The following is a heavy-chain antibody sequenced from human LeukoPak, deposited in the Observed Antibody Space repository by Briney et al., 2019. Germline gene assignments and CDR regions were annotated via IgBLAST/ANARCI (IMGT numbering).Heavy chain of an antibody. CDR1: GGSISSYY. D-gene: IGHD2-21*02. J-gene: IGHJ3*02. Sequence: SETLSLTCTVSGGSISSYYWSWLRQPPGKGLEYIGYTHYSGATTYNPSLKSRVTISLDTSGNQFSLKLSSVTAADTAVYCGGACQLGGVDMWGQGTMVTVSS. V-gene: IGHV4-59*01. CDR3: GACQLGGVDM. CDR2: THYSGAT.